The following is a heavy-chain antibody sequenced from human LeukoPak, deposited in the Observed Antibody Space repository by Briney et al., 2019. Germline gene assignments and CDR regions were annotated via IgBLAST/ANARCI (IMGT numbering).Heavy chain of an antibody. Sequence: SETLSLTCTVSGYSISSGYYWGWIRQPPGKGLEWIGSIYHSGSTYYNPSLKSRVTISVDTSKNQFSLKLSSVTAADTAVYYCARDHKAIFGVLYYYYMDVWGKGTTVTVSS. J-gene: IGHJ6*03. CDR1: GYSISSGYY. V-gene: IGHV4-38-2*02. CDR2: IYHSGST. CDR3: ARDHKAIFGVLYYYYMDV. D-gene: IGHD3-3*01.